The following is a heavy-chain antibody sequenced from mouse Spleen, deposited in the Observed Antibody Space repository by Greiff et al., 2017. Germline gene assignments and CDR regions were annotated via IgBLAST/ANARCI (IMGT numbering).Heavy chain of an antibody. CDR1: GFTFSSYG. CDR2: ISSGGSYT. J-gene: IGHJ1*03. D-gene: IGHD1-1*01. V-gene: IGHV5-6*01. Sequence: EVQLVESGGDLVKPGGSLKLSCAASGFTFSSYGMSWVRQTPDKRLEWVATISSGGSYTYYPDSVKGRFTISRDNAKNTLYLQMSSQKSEDTAMYYCARPKYGSSPYWYFDVWGTGTTVTVSS. CDR3: ARPKYGSSPYWYFDV.